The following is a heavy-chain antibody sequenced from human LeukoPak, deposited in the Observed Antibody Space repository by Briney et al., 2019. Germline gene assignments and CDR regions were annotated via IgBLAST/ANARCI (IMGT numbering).Heavy chain of an antibody. CDR3: ARERYFDWLLASGNNWFDP. CDR1: GDSISSYY. Sequence: SETLSLTCTVSGDSISSYYWSWIRQPAGKGLEWIGRIYNSGSTTYNPSLKSRVTMSIDTSKNQISLELSSVTAADTAVYYCARERYFDWLLASGNNWFDPWGQGTLVTVSS. D-gene: IGHD3-9*01. J-gene: IGHJ5*02. V-gene: IGHV4-4*07. CDR2: IYNSGST.